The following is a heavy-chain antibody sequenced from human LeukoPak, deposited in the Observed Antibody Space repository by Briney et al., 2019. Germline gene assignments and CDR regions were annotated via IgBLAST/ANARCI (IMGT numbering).Heavy chain of an antibody. J-gene: IGHJ4*02. CDR1: VCTVSSYA. CDR3: ARGLVGATDY. V-gene: IGHV1-69*05. Sequence: SVNLSCKASVCTVSSYAISWVRLPPGQGREWMGGIIPIFGTANYAQKSQGRVTITTDESTSTAYMELISMRAEDGAVYYGARGLVGATDYWGQGTLVTVSS. CDR2: IIPIFGTA. D-gene: IGHD6-19*01.